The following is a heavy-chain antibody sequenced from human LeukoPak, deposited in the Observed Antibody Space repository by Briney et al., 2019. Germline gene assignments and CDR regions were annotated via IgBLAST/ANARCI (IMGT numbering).Heavy chain of an antibody. Sequence: GGSLRLSCAASGFTFSSYSMNWVRQAPGKGLEWVSSISSSSSYIYYADSVKGRFTISRDNAKNSLYLQMNSLRAEDTAVYYCARESPWAAAPPALDYWGQGTLVTVSS. CDR3: ARESPWAAAPPALDY. CDR2: ISSSSSYI. CDR1: GFTFSSYS. D-gene: IGHD6-13*01. V-gene: IGHV3-21*01. J-gene: IGHJ4*02.